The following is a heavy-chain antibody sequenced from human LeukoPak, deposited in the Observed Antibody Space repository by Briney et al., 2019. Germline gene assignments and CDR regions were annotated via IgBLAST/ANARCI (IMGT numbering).Heavy chain of an antibody. CDR3: ARGSYSSSWYGFDGDYYYYMDV. D-gene: IGHD6-13*01. CDR1: GGSISSGSYY. J-gene: IGHJ6*03. CDR2: IYTSGST. Sequence: PSETLSLTCTVSGGSISSGSYYWSWIRQPAGKGLEWIGRIYTSGSTNYNPSLKSRVTISVDTSKNQFSLKLSSVTAADTAVYYCARGSYSSSWYGFDGDYYYYMDVWGKGTTVTGSS. V-gene: IGHV4-61*02.